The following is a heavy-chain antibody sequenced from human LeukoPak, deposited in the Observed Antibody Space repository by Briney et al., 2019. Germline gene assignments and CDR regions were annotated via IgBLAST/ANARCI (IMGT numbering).Heavy chain of an antibody. CDR2: ISGNGGDT. V-gene: IGHV3-23*01. Sequence: TGGSLRLSCAASGFTFGSYAMNWVRQAPGKGLEWVSVISGNGGDTNHADSVKGRFTISRDNSKNTLYLQMNSLRAEDTAIYYCAFRGKVTVATKVAFDIWGQGTMVTVSS. CDR1: GFTFGSYA. CDR3: AFRGKVTVATKVAFDI. D-gene: IGHD4-17*01. J-gene: IGHJ3*02.